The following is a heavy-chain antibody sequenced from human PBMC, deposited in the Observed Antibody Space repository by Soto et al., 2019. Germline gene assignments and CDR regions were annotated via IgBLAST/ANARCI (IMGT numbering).Heavy chain of an antibody. CDR3: ARDYYFRTGSVDY. CDR1: GFTFSSHW. D-gene: IGHD3-10*01. CDR2: VNLDGSEK. Sequence: EVQLVESGGGLVQPGGSLRLSCAASGFTFSSHWMSWVRQAPGKGLEWVANVNLDGSEKYYVDSVKGRFTISRDNAKNSLYLQMNSLRAADTAVYYCARDYYFRTGSVDYWVQGTLVTGSS. V-gene: IGHV3-7*01. J-gene: IGHJ4*02.